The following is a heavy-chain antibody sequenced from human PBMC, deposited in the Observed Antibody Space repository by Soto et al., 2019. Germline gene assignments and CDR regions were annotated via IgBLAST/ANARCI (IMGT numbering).Heavy chain of an antibody. Sequence: ASVKVSCKASGYTFTGYYMHWVRQAPGQGLEWMGWINPNSGGTNYAQKFQGRVTFTRDTSASTVYMEVSSLRSEDTAVYYCARAAYYYESSGYSPGDYWGQGTLVTVSS. V-gene: IGHV1-2*02. CDR1: GYTFTGYY. D-gene: IGHD3-22*01. CDR3: ARAAYYYESSGYSPGDY. CDR2: INPNSGGT. J-gene: IGHJ4*02.